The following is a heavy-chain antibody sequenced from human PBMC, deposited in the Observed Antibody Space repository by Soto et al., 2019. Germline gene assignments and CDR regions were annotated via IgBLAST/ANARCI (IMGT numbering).Heavy chain of an antibody. CDR2: MNPNTGNS. Sequence: ASVKVSYKASGYTFTSYDIYWVRQATGQGLEWMGWMNPNTGNSGYAQKFQGRVTMTSDTSISTAHMELSSLRSDDTAVYYCARRAETNGWNGFGADKYYFDFWGQGTLVTVSS. CDR1: GYTFTSYD. D-gene: IGHD1-1*01. V-gene: IGHV1-8*01. J-gene: IGHJ4*02. CDR3: ARRAETNGWNGFGADKYYFDF.